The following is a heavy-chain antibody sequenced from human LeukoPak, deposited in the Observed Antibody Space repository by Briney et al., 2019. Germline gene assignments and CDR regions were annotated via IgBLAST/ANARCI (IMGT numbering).Heavy chain of an antibody. V-gene: IGHV4-34*01. J-gene: IGHJ4*02. CDR3: ARGRGRGSYYGDY. Sequence: SETLSLTCAVYGGSFSGYYWSWIRQPPGKGLEWIGEINHSGSTNYNPSLKSRVTISVDTSKNQFSLKLSSVTAADTAVYHCARGRGRGSYYGDYWGQGTLVTVSS. CDR1: GGSFSGYY. CDR2: INHSGST. D-gene: IGHD1-26*01.